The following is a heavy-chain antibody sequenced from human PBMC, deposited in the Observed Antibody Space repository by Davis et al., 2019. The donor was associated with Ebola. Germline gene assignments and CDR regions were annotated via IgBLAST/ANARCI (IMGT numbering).Heavy chain of an antibody. CDR1: GYSFTSYW. Sequence: GESLKTPCKGSGYSFTSYWISWVRQMPGKGLEWMGRIDPSDSYTNYSPSFQGQVTISADKSISTAYLQWSSLKASDTAMYYCARLWGSYPNYWGQGTLVTVSS. V-gene: IGHV5-10-1*04. J-gene: IGHJ4*02. CDR3: ARLWGSYPNY. D-gene: IGHD1-26*01. CDR2: IDPSDSYT.